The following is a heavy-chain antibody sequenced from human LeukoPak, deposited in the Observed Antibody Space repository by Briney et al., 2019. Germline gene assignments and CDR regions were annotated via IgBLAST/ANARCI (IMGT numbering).Heavy chain of an antibody. J-gene: IGHJ3*02. V-gene: IGHV4-39*07. CDR1: GGSISSSSYY. Sequence: SETLSLTCTVSGGSISSSSYYWGWIRQPPGKGLEWIGSIYYSGSTYYNPSLKSRVTISVDTSKNQFSLKLSSVTAADTAVYYCARDRGWDGYNYSHAFDIWGQGTMVTVSS. CDR2: IYYSGST. D-gene: IGHD5-24*01. CDR3: ARDRGWDGYNYSHAFDI.